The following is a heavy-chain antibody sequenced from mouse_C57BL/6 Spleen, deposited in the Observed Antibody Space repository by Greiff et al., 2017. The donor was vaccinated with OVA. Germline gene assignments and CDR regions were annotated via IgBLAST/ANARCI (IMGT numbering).Heavy chain of an antibody. CDR1: GFTFSDYG. D-gene: IGHD2-3*01. CDR3: ARANDGYLSYWYFDV. V-gene: IGHV5-17*01. Sequence: EVKLMESGGGLVKPGGSLKLSCAASGFTFSDYGMHWVRQAPEKGLEWVAYISSGSSTIYYADTVKGRFTISRDNAKNTLFLQMTSLRSEDTAMYYCARANDGYLSYWYFDVWGTGTTVTVSS. J-gene: IGHJ1*03. CDR2: ISSGSSTI.